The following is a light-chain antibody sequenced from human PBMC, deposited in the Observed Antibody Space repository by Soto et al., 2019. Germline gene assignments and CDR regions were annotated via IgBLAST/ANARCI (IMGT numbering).Light chain of an antibody. Sequence: EILLAQSPGTLSLSPGERATLFCRASQTVRNNYLAWYQQRPGQAPRLLIYGASSRATGIPARFSGSGSGTEFTLTISSLQPDDFATYYCQQYDSCSVTFGEGTKVDIK. V-gene: IGKV3-20*01. J-gene: IGKJ4*01. CDR3: QQYDSCSVT. CDR2: GAS. CDR1: QTVRNNY.